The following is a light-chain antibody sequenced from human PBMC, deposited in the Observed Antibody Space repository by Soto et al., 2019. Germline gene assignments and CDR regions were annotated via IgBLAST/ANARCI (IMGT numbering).Light chain of an antibody. CDR1: QSVLYSSNNKNY. CDR3: QKYYSTPT. CDR2: WSS. J-gene: IGKJ1*01. V-gene: IGKV4-1*01. Sequence: DIVMTQSPDSLAVSLGERATINCKSSQSVLYSSNNKNYIAWYQQKPGQPPKLLIYWSSTRESGVPDRFSGSGSGTDFTLTISSLQAEDVAVYYCQKYYSTPTFGQGTKVEIK.